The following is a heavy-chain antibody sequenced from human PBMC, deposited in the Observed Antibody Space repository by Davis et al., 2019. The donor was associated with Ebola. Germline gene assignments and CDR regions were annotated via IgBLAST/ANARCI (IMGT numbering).Heavy chain of an antibody. Sequence: GESLKISCAASGFTFSSYAMSWVRQAPGKGLEWVSAISGSGGSTYYADSVKGRFTISRDNSKNTLYLQMNSLRAEDTAVYYCAKGGSGPSGRYNWFDPWGQGTLVTVSS. CDR3: AKGGSGPSGRYNWFDP. V-gene: IGHV3-23*01. CDR1: GFTFSSYA. D-gene: IGHD6-19*01. J-gene: IGHJ5*02. CDR2: ISGSGGST.